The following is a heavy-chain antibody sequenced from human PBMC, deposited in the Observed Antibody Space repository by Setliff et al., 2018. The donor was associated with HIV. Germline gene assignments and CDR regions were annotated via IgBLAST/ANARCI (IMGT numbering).Heavy chain of an antibody. CDR1: GFTFSDYW. Sequence: GSLRLSCAASGFTFSDYWMTWVRQAPGNGLEWVANIKQDGSEKYCVDSVKGRFTISRDNAKNSLYLQMDSLGAEDTAVYYCARGRRVSSNYYYYYYIDVWGKGTTVTVSS. V-gene: IGHV3-7*03. J-gene: IGHJ6*03. CDR3: ARGRRVSSNYYYYYYIDV. CDR2: IKQDGSEK. D-gene: IGHD2-2*01.